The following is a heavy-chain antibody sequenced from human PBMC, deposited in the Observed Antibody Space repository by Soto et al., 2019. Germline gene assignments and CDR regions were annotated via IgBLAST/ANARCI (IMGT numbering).Heavy chain of an antibody. Sequence: ASVKVSCKASGYTFTSYAMHWVRQAPGQRLEGMGWINAGNGNTKYSQKFQGRVTITRAKSESTVYVELSSLRSEDTAVYYSARKKDYYYYGMDVWGQGTTVTVSS. CDR2: INAGNGNT. J-gene: IGHJ6*02. CDR1: GYTFTSYA. CDR3: ARKKDYYYYGMDV. V-gene: IGHV1-3*01.